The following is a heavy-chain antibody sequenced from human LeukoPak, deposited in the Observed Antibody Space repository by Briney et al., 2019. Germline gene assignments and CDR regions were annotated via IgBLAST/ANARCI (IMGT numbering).Heavy chain of an antibody. CDR1: GFTFSSYE. V-gene: IGHV3-48*03. Sequence: GGSLRLSCAASGFTFSSYEMNWVRQAPGKGREWVSYISSSGSTIYYADSVKGRFTISRDNAKNSLYLQMNSLRAEDTAVYYCARVSSSSWYYYYYGMDVWGQGTTVTVSS. CDR2: ISSSGSTI. D-gene: IGHD6-13*01. CDR3: ARVSSSSWYYYYYGMDV. J-gene: IGHJ6*02.